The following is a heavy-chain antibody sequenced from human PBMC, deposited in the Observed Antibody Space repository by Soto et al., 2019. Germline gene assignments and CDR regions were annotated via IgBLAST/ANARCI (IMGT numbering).Heavy chain of an antibody. D-gene: IGHD3-16*01. CDR3: AGHFGARGAYSYAFDI. V-gene: IGHV4-39*01. J-gene: IGHJ3*02. Sequence: QLQLQESGPGLVKPSETLSLTCTVSGGSISSSSYYWGWIRQPPGKGLEWIGSIYYSGSTYYHPSLQNRLTIYEDTPKNQFSHQLSSVTAADTAVYDCAGHFGARGAYSYAFDIWGQGTMVTVSS. CDR2: IYYSGST. CDR1: GGSISSSSYY.